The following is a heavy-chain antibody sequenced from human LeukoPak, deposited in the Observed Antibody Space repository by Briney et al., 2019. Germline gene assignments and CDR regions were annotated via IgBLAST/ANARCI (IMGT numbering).Heavy chain of an antibody. V-gene: IGHV1-46*01. J-gene: IGHJ4*02. D-gene: IGHD6-19*01. Sequence: ASVKVSCKASGYTFTSYYMHWVRQAPGQGLEWMGIINPSGGSTSYAQKFQGRVTMTRDMSTSTVYMELSSLRSEDMAVYYCARAVKYRSGPLTDLLPYYFDYWGQGTLVTVSS. CDR2: INPSGGST. CDR1: GYTFTSYY. CDR3: ARAVKYRSGPLTDLLPYYFDY.